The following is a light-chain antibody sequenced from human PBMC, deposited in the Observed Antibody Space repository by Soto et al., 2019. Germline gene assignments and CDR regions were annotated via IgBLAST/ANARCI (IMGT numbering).Light chain of an antibody. CDR3: QQYGSSPIT. Sequence: EIVLTQSPGTLYLSPGERATLSCRASQSVSSSYLAWYQQKPGQAPRLLIYGASSRATGIPDRFSGSGSGKDFTLTSSRLEPEDFAVYYCQQYGSSPITFGGGTKVES. V-gene: IGKV3-20*01. J-gene: IGKJ4*01. CDR1: QSVSSSY. CDR2: GAS.